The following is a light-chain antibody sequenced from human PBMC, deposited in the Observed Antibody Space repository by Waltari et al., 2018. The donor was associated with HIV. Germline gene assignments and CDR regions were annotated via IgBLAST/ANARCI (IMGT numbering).Light chain of an antibody. CDR2: STS. Sequence: QTVVTQEPSFSVSPGGTVTLTCGLSSGSVSTSYYPSWYQQTPGQAPRTLIYSTSTRSSGVPDRVSGSILGNKAALTITGAQADDESDYYCVLFMGNGIWVFGGGTKLTVL. CDR3: VLFMGNGIWV. V-gene: IGLV8-61*01. CDR1: SGSVSTSYY. J-gene: IGLJ3*02.